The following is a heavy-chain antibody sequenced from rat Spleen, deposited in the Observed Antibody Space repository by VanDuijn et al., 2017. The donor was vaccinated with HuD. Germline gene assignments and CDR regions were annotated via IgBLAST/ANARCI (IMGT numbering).Heavy chain of an antibody. J-gene: IGHJ2*01. V-gene: IGHV5-58*01. CDR2: INTDGGST. CDR3: TRYYQGYVMDA. CDR1: GFTFSSYW. Sequence: EVKLVESGGGLVQPGRSLKLSCVASGFTFSSYWMYWIRQAPGKGLEWVSSINTDGGSTYYPDSVKGRFTISRDNAKNALYLQMNNLRSEDTAIYYCTRYYQGYVMDAWGQGVMVTVSS. D-gene: IGHD2-3*01.